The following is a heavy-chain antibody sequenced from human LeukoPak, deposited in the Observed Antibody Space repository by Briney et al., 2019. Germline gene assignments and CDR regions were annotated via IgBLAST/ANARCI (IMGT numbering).Heavy chain of an antibody. CDR1: GYTLTDYY. CDR2: INPNSGGT. CDR3: ARVGYYESSGYCEY. Sequence: ASVTVSCKASGYTLTDYYMHWVRQAPGQGLEWMGRINPNSGGTNYAQKFQGRVTMTSDTSISTVYVELSRLRSDDTAVDYCARVGYYESSGYCEYWGRGTLVIVSS. D-gene: IGHD3-22*01. V-gene: IGHV1-2*06. J-gene: IGHJ4*02.